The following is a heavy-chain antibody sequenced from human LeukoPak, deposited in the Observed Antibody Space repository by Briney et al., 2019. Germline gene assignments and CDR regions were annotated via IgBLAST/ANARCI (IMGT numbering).Heavy chain of an antibody. CDR3: AFIAAAYYGMDV. CDR1: GFTVSSTY. CDR2: IYSGGST. Sequence: GASLRLSCAPSGFTVSSTYISSVSQPPGKGREWVSVIYSGGSTYYADSVKGRFTISRDNSKNTLYLQMNSLRAADTAVYYCAFIAAAYYGMDVWGQGTTVTVSS. J-gene: IGHJ6*02. D-gene: IGHD6-13*01. V-gene: IGHV3-66*01.